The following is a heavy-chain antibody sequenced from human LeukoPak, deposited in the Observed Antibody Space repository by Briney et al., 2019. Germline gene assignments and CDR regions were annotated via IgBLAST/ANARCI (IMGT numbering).Heavy chain of an antibody. CDR1: GGSISSSSYY. J-gene: IGHJ5*02. V-gene: IGHV4-39*07. CDR2: IYYSGST. D-gene: IGHD6-13*01. CDR3: AREEVPGIAASNWFDP. Sequence: PSETLSLTCTVSGGSISSSSYYWGWIRQPPGKGLEWIGSIYYSGSTYYNLSLKSRVTISVDTSKNQFSLKLSSVTAADTAVYYCAREEVPGIAASNWFDPWGQGTLVTVSS.